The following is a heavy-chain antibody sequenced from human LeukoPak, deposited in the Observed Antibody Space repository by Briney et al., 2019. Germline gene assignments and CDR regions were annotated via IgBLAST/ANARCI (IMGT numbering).Heavy chain of an antibody. CDR1: GFTFSDYY. Sequence: GGSLRLSCAASGFTFSDYYMSWIRQAPGKGLEWVSYISSSGSTIYYADSVKGRFTISRDNAKNSLYLQMNSLRAEDTAVYYCARDQEDGGYSYGYPGYWGQGTLVTVSS. V-gene: IGHV3-11*01. D-gene: IGHD5-18*01. CDR3: ARDQEDGGYSYGYPGY. CDR2: ISSSGSTI. J-gene: IGHJ4*02.